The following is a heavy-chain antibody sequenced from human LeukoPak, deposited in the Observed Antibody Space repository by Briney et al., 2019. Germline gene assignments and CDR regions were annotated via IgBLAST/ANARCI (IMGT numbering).Heavy chain of an antibody. Sequence: GRSLRLSCAASGFTFSSYAMHWVRQAPGKGLEWVAVISYDGSNKYYADSVKGRFTISRDNSKNTLYLQMNSLRAEDTAVYYCARDLNSGSPSFDYWGQGTLVTVSS. CDR1: GFTFSSYA. V-gene: IGHV3-30-3*01. J-gene: IGHJ4*02. D-gene: IGHD1-26*01. CDR3: ARDLNSGSPSFDY. CDR2: ISYDGSNK.